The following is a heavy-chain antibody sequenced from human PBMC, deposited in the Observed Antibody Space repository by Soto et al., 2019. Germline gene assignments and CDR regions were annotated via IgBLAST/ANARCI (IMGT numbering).Heavy chain of an antibody. CDR1: GYTFTSYG. D-gene: IGHD2-15*01. Sequence: QVPLVQSGAEVKKPGASVKVSCKASGYTFTSYGISWGRRAPGQGREWLGWISAYNGNTNYAQKLQGRVTRTTDTSTSTAYMELRSLRSDDTAVYYCGRDRVAPGWAFDIWGQGTMVTVSS. CDR2: ISAYNGNT. J-gene: IGHJ3*02. V-gene: IGHV1-18*01. CDR3: GRDRVAPGWAFDI.